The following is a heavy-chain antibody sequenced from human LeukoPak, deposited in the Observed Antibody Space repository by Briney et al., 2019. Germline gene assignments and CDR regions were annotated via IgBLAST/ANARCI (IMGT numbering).Heavy chain of an antibody. CDR1: GGTFSSYA. CDR2: IIPIFGTA. J-gene: IGHJ4*02. V-gene: IGHV1-69*13. CDR3: ASDGSGSYYNPAVY. Sequence: SVKSSCKASGGTFSSYAISWVRQAPGQGLEWMGGIIPIFGTANCAQKFQGRVTITADESTSTAYMELSSLISEDTAVYYCASDGSGSYYNPAVYWGQGTLVTVSS. D-gene: IGHD3-10*01.